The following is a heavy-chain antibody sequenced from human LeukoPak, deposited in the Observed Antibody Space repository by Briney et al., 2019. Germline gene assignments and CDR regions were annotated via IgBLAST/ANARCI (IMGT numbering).Heavy chain of an antibody. D-gene: IGHD2-8*01. Sequence: ASVKVSCKASGGTFSSYAISWVRQAPGQGLEWMGGFDPEDGETIYAQKFQGRVTMTEDTSTDTAYMELSSLRSEDTAVYYCATDPGTKWSDYWGQGTLVTVSS. J-gene: IGHJ4*02. CDR2: FDPEDGET. CDR1: GGTFSSYA. V-gene: IGHV1-24*01. CDR3: ATDPGTKWSDY.